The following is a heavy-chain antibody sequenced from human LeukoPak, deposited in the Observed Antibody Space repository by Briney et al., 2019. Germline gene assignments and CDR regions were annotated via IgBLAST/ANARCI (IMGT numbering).Heavy chain of an antibody. CDR1: VYTFTSYG. CDR2: ISAYNGNT. Sequence: ASVKVSCKASVYTFTSYGISWVRQAPGQGREWMGWISAYNGNTNYAQKLQGRVTMTTDTSTSTAYMELRSLRSDDTAVYYCARDLPPDFWSGYSQNNMDVWGKGTTVTVSS. D-gene: IGHD3-3*01. J-gene: IGHJ6*03. V-gene: IGHV1-18*01. CDR3: ARDLPPDFWSGYSQNNMDV.